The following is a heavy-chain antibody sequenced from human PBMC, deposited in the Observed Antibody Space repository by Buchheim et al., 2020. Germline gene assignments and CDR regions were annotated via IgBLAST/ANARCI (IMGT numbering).Heavy chain of an antibody. V-gene: IGHV3-30*04. CDR2: ISSDGSQK. CDR3: ARDLVVGFYYGSAPLGY. D-gene: IGHD3-10*01. Sequence: QVQLVESGGGVVQPGRSLRLSCAASGFTFTSYAMHWVRQAPGKGLEWVALISSDGSQKYYADSVKGRFTISRDNSIKTLYPQMNSLRAEDTALYYCARDLVVGFYYGSAPLGYWGQGTL. CDR1: GFTFTSYA. J-gene: IGHJ4*02.